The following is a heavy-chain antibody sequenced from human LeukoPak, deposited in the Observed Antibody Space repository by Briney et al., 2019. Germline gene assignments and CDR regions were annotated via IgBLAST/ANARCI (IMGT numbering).Heavy chain of an antibody. Sequence: PGGSLRLSCAASGFTFSSDWMSCVRQAPGKGLEWVANIKQDGSEKYYVDSVKGRFTISRDNAKNSLYLQMNSLRAEDTAVYYCARRYCSSTSCYVAFDIWGQGTMVTVSS. D-gene: IGHD2-2*01. V-gene: IGHV3-7*01. CDR3: ARRYCSSTSCYVAFDI. CDR2: IKQDGSEK. J-gene: IGHJ3*02. CDR1: GFTFSSDW.